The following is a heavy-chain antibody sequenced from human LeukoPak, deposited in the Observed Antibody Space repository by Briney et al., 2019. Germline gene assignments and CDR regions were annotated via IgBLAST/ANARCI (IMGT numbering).Heavy chain of an antibody. CDR1: GGSISSYY. CDR3: ARRGPPLCSSTSCYIDTFDY. V-gene: IGHV4-4*07. CDR2: IHPTGST. D-gene: IGHD2-2*02. J-gene: IGHJ4*02. Sequence: SETLSLTCTVSGGSISSYYWNWIRQPAGKGLEWIGRIHPTGSTNYNPSLKSRLTMSLDTSKNQFSLKLTSVTAADTAVYYCARRGPPLCSSTSCYIDTFDYWGQGTLVTVSS.